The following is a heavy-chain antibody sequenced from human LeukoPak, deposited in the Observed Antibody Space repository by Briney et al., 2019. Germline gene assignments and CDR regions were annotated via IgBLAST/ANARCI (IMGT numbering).Heavy chain of an antibody. Sequence: GGSLRLSCAASGFTFSSYAMSWVRQAPGKGLEWVSAISGSGGSTYYADSVKGRFTISRDNSKNTLYLQMNSLRAEDTAVYYCAKESGSYPNYYYYYMDAWGKGTTVTVSS. CDR1: GFTFSSYA. V-gene: IGHV3-23*01. D-gene: IGHD1-26*01. CDR2: ISGSGGST. J-gene: IGHJ6*03. CDR3: AKESGSYPNYYYYYMDA.